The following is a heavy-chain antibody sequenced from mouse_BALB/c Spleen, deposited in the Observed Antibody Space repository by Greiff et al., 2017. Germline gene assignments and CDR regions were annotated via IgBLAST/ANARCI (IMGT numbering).Heavy chain of an antibody. CDR1: GFTFTSYT. J-gene: IGHJ4*01. Sequence: VQLQESGGGLVKPGGSLKLSCAASGFTFTSYTMPWVRQTPGKRLEWVATISSGGSYTYYPDSVKGRFTISKDKTKDTVYLQMSSQKSEDTAMYYCTRDRYDEGGCYAMDYWGQGTSGTVSA. CDR2: ISSGGSYT. CDR3: TRDRYDEGGCYAMDY. V-gene: IGHV5-6-4*01. D-gene: IGHD2-14*01.